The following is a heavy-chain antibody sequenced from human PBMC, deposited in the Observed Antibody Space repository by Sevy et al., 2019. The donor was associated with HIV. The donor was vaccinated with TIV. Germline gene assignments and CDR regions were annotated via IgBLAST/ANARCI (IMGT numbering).Heavy chain of an antibody. D-gene: IGHD6-25*01. CDR1: GLTFSNYV. J-gene: IGHJ3*02. V-gene: IGHV3-23*01. CDR2: ISGSSGTT. CDR3: ARNLSPSGAFDI. Sequence: GGSLRLSCAASGLTFSNYVMSWVRQAPGKGLECLSVISGSSGTTYAAESVKGRFTISRDNSKNTLYLHMSSLGAEDTAVYYCARNLSPSGAFDIWGQGTRVTISS.